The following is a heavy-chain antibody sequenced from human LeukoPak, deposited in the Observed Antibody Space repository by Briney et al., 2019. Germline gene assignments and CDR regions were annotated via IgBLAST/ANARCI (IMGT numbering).Heavy chain of an antibody. Sequence: PGRSLRLSCAASGFTFSSYGMHWVRQAPGKGLEWVAVIWYDGSNKYYADSVKGRFTISRDNSKNTLYLQMNSLRAEDMAVYYCARDYYDSSGYLGYWGQGTLVTVSS. D-gene: IGHD3-22*01. J-gene: IGHJ4*02. CDR3: ARDYYDSSGYLGY. V-gene: IGHV3-33*01. CDR2: IWYDGSNK. CDR1: GFTFSSYG.